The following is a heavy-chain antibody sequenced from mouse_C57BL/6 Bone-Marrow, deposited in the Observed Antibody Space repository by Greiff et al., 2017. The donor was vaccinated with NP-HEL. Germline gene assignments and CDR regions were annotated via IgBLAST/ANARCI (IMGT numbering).Heavy chain of an antibody. CDR2: IDPEDGET. J-gene: IGHJ2*01. Sequence: EVQLQQSGAELVKPGASVKLSCTASGFNIKDYYMHWVKQRTEQGLEWIGRIDPEDGETKSAPKFQGKATITADNSSNTAYLQLSSLTSEDTAVYYCARGPYYSKRGDFDYWGHGTTLTVSS. CDR1: GFNIKDYY. D-gene: IGHD2-5*01. V-gene: IGHV14-2*01. CDR3: ARGPYYSKRGDFDY.